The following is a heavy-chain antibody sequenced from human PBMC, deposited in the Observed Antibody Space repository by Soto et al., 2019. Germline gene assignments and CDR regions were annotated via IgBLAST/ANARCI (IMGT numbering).Heavy chain of an antibody. V-gene: IGHV4-31*03. CDR1: GGSISSGGYY. CDR2: IYYSGST. CDR3: ARRRDSYGPNWFEP. Sequence: SETLSLTCTVSGGSISSGGYYWSWIRQHPGKGLEWIGYIYYSGSTYYNPSLKSRVTIAVNTSKNQFSLKLSSVTAADTAVYYCARRRDSYGPNWFEPGGQGTLVTVSS. J-gene: IGHJ5*02. D-gene: IGHD5-18*01.